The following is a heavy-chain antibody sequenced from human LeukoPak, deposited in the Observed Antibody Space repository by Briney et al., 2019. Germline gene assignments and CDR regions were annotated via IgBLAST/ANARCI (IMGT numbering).Heavy chain of an antibody. J-gene: IGHJ5*02. CDR1: GGTFSSYA. V-gene: IGHV1-69*13. CDR2: IIPIFGTA. Sequence: GAPVKVSCKASGGTFSSYAISWVRQAPGQGLEWMGGIIPIFGTANYAQKFQDRVTITADESTSTAYVELSSLRSEDTAVYYCARGRWDYYGSERNWFDPWGQGTLVTVSS. CDR3: ARGRWDYYGSERNWFDP. D-gene: IGHD3-10*01.